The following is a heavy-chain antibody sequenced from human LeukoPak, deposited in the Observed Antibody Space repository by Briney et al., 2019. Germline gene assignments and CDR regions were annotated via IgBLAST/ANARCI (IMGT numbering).Heavy chain of an antibody. Sequence: PGGSLRLSCAASGFTFSSYSMNWVRQAPGKGLEWVSSISSSTSYIYYADSVKGRFTISRDNAKNSLYLQMNSLRAEDTAVYYCARVRGYSNRYYFDSWGQGTLVTVSS. J-gene: IGHJ4*02. D-gene: IGHD4-11*01. CDR2: ISSSTSYI. CDR1: GFTFSSYS. CDR3: ARVRGYSNRYYFDS. V-gene: IGHV3-21*01.